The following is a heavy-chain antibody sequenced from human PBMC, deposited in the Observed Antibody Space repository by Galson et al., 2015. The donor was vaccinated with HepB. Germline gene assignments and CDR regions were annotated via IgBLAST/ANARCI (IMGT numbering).Heavy chain of an antibody. CDR3: VHRTTVTAVDY. D-gene: IGHD4-17*01. J-gene: IGHJ4*02. Sequence: PALVKPTQTLTLTCTSSGFSLTTSETTVGWVRQPPGKALGWLAFIYGNDDQRYSPSLQSRLTITKDTSKNQVVLTLTNMDPVDTATYFCVHRTTVTAVDYWGQGYLVPVSS. V-gene: IGHV2-5*01. CDR2: IYGNDDQ. CDR1: GFSLTTSETT.